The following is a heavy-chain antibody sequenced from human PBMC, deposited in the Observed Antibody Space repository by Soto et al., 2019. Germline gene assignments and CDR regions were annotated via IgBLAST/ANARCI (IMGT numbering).Heavy chain of an antibody. V-gene: IGHV3-7*01. CDR1: GFTFSSYW. Sequence: GGSLRLSCAASGFTFSSYWMSWVRQAPGKGLEWVANIKQDGNEKYYVVSVKGRFSISRDNAKNSLFLQMNSLRAEDTAVYYCARVSLDYDILTAHYYYYMDVWGKGTTVTVSS. J-gene: IGHJ6*03. CDR3: ARVSLDYDILTAHYYYYMDV. CDR2: IKQDGNEK. D-gene: IGHD3-9*01.